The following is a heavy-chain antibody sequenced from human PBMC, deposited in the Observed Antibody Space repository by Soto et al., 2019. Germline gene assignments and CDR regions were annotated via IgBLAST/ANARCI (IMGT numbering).Heavy chain of an antibody. Sequence: QVKLVESVCGLVKPGGSLRLSGAASGFAFSDYYMSWIRQAPGKGLEWVSYISSSGSTISYADSVKGRFTSSRDTAKNSLYLQMNSLRAEATAVYYCARDSVGELDYWGQGPLVTVSS. D-gene: IGHD3-10*01. V-gene: IGHV3-11*01. CDR1: GFAFSDYY. CDR3: ARDSVGELDY. CDR2: ISSSGSTI. J-gene: IGHJ4*02.